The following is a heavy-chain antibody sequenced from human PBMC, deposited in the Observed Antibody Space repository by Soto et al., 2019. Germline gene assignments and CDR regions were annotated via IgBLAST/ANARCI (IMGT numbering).Heavy chain of an antibody. CDR3: ARSQGSSTSLEIYYYYYYGMDV. D-gene: IGHD2-2*01. CDR2: IIPISGTG. CDR1: GGTFSSYA. V-gene: IGHV1-69*01. Sequence: QVQLVQSGAEVKKPGSSVKVSCKASGGTFSSYAISWVRQAPGQGLEWMGGIIPISGTGNYAQKFQGSVTITADESTSTAYMELSSLRSEDTAVYYYARSQGSSTSLEIYYYYYYGMDVWGQGTTVTVSS. J-gene: IGHJ6*02.